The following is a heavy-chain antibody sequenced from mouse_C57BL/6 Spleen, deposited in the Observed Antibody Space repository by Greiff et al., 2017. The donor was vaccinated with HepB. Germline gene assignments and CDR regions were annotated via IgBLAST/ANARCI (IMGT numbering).Heavy chain of an antibody. CDR1: GFTFTDYY. CDR3: ARLGDGYCRAMDY. J-gene: IGHJ4*01. V-gene: IGHV7-3*01. D-gene: IGHD2-3*01. Sequence: EVHLVESGGGLVQPGGSLSLSCAASGFTFTDYYMSWVRQPPGKALEWLGFIRNKANGYTTEYSASVKGRFTISRDNSQSILYLQMNALRAEDSATYYCARLGDGYCRAMDYWGQGTSVTVSS. CDR2: IRNKANGYTT.